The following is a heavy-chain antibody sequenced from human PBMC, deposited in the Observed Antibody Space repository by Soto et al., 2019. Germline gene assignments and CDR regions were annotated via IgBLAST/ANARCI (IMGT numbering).Heavy chain of an antibody. D-gene: IGHD4-4*01. CDR1: GGSVNSYY. J-gene: IGHJ4*02. CDR2: IFYSGST. Sequence: SETLSLTCTVSGGSVNSYYWSWIRQPPGKGLEWIGYIFYSGSTKSNPSLKSRVTMSVDMSKNQFSLRSDDTAVYYCAREYSNYGGVGYWGQGTLVTVSS. CDR3: AREYSNYGGVGY. V-gene: IGHV4-59*02.